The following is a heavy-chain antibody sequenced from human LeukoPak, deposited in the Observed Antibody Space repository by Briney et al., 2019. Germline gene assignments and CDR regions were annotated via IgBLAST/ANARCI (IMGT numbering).Heavy chain of an antibody. CDR3: ARGYYDFWSGYNYYYYGMDV. Sequence: SETLSLTCTVSGRSISSYYWSWIRQPPGKGLEWIGYIYYSGSTNYNPSLKSRVTISVDTSKNQFSLKLSSVTAADTAVYYCARGYYDFWSGYNYYYYGMDVWGQGPRSPSP. CDR1: GRSISSYY. J-gene: IGHJ6*02. D-gene: IGHD3-3*01. CDR2: IYYSGST. V-gene: IGHV4-59*08.